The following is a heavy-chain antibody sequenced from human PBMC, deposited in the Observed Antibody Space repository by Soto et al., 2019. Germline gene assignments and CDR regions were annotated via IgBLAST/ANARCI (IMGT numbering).Heavy chain of an antibody. CDR2: ISGSGDTT. CDR1: GFIFDDFY. Sequence: QVQLVESGGDLVKPGGSLRLSCAASGFIFDDFYMGWIRQGPGRGLEWMSYISGSGDTTYYADSVKGRFIISRDNAKKSLYLQMNRLRAEDTAVYFCARSRMAGRWGRWFDSWGQGTLLTVSS. J-gene: IGHJ5*01. D-gene: IGHD6-19*01. V-gene: IGHV3-11*01. CDR3: ARSRMAGRWGRWFDS.